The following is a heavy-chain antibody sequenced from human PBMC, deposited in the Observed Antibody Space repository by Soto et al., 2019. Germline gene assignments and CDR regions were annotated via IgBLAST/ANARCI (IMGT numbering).Heavy chain of an antibody. CDR2: IYYSGST. Sequence: QLQLQESGPGLVKPSETLSLTCTVSVGSISSSSYYWGWIRQHPGKGLECIGSIYYSGSTYYNPFLKSRVTIAVDTSKNQFSLKLSSVAAADTAVYDRAIRRVVVAAPFYYWGQGTLVTVSS. J-gene: IGHJ4*02. CDR3: AIRRVVVAAPFYY. V-gene: IGHV4-39*01. CDR1: VGSISSSSYY. D-gene: IGHD2-15*01.